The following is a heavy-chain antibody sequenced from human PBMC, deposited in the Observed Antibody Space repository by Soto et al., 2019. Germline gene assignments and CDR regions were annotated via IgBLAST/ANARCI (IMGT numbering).Heavy chain of an antibody. Sequence: PGGSLRLSCAASGFTISGYTMHWVRQSPGKGLEWVAVISHDGTYKYYAVSVRGRFTISRDNSKNMLYLQMNSLRAEDSALYYCARVFSSNWFDPWGQGTLVTVSS. D-gene: IGHD3-3*01. CDR2: ISHDGTYK. CDR3: ARVFSSNWFDP. V-gene: IGHV3-30-3*01. CDR1: GFTISGYT. J-gene: IGHJ5*02.